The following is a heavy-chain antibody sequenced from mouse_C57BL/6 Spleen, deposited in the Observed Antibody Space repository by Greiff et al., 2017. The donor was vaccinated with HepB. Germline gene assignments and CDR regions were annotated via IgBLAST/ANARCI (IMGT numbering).Heavy chain of an antibody. D-gene: IGHD2-3*01. V-gene: IGHV1-22*01. CDR2: INPNNGGT. Sequence: EVQLQQSGPELVKPGASVKMSCKASGYTFTDYNMHWVKQSHGKSLEWIGYINPNNGGTSYNQKFKGKATLTVNKSSSTAYMELRSLTSEDSAVYYCARKKGYCDGYYVPFDYWGQGTTLTVSS. CDR1: GYTFTDYN. CDR3: ARKKGYCDGYYVPFDY. J-gene: IGHJ2*01.